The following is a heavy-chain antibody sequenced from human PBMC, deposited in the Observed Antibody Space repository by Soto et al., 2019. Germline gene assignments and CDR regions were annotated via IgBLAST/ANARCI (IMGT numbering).Heavy chain of an antibody. J-gene: IGHJ5*02. D-gene: IGHD2-2*01. Sequence: QVQLVQSGAEVKKPGASVKVSCKASGYTFTSYGISWVRQAPGQGLEWMGWISAYNGNTNYAQKLQGKGTMTTYTATSTAYMELRSLRSEDTAVDYCARERGQGVVTAEGGFDPWGQGTLVTVSS. CDR3: ARERGQGVVTAEGGFDP. V-gene: IGHV1-18*01. CDR1: GYTFTSYG. CDR2: ISAYNGNT.